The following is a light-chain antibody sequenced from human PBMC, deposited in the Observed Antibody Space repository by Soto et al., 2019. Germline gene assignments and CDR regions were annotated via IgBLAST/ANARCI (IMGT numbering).Light chain of an antibody. V-gene: IGLV4-69*01. CDR3: QTWDTGIVV. Sequence: QSVLTRSPSASASLGASVKLTCTLSSGHGNYVIAWHQQQPEKGPRYLMKVKSDGSHTKGDGIPDRFSGSSSGAERYLAISSLQSEDEADYYCQTWDTGIVVFGGGTKVTVL. CDR1: SGHGNYV. J-gene: IGLJ2*01. CDR2: VKSDGSH.